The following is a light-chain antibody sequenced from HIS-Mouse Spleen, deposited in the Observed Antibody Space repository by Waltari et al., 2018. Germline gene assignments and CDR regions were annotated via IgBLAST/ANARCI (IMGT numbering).Light chain of an antibody. Sequence: SYELTQPPSVSVSPGQMATITCPGDAFPNQSPSWYQQKPGKTPVLVIHKDSDRPSGNRERFSASSSGTTVTLTISGVQAEDEADYYCQSADSSGTYVVFGGGTKLTVL. CDR2: KDS. J-gene: IGLJ2*01. V-gene: IGLV3-25*03. CDR1: AFPNQS. CDR3: QSADSSGTYVV.